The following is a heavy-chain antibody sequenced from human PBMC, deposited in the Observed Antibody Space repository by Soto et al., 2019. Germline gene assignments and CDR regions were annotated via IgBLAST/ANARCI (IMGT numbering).Heavy chain of an antibody. J-gene: IGHJ6*02. V-gene: IGHV3-30*18. CDR3: AKRGNGPTGPRKVGYGMDV. CDR2: ISYDGSNK. CDR1: GFTFSSYG. D-gene: IGHD1-26*01. Sequence: GGSLRLSCAASGFTFSSYGMHWVRQAPGKGLEWVAVISYDGSNKYYADSVKGRFTISRDNSKNTLYLQMNSLRAEDTAVYYCAKRGNGPTGPRKVGYGMDVWGQGTTVTVSS.